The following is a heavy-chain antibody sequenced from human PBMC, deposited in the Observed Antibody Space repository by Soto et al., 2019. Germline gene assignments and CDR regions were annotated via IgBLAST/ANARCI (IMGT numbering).Heavy chain of an antibody. CDR1: GGSISSSSYY. CDR2: IYYSGST. V-gene: IGHV4-39*01. Sequence: SETLSLTCTVSGGSISSSSYYWGWIRQPPGKGLEWIGSIYYSGSTYYNPSLKSRVTISVDTSKNQFSLKLSSVTAADTAVYYCAVRYKAFDYWGQGTLVTVSS. J-gene: IGHJ4*02. CDR3: AVRYKAFDY. D-gene: IGHD1-20*01.